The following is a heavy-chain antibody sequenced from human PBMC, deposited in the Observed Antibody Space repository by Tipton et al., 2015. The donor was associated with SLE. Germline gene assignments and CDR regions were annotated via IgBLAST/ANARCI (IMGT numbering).Heavy chain of an antibody. V-gene: IGHV4-34*01. Sequence: TLSLTCAVYGGSFSGYYWSWIRQPPGKGLEWIGEINHSGSTNYNPSLKSRVTISVDTSKNQFSLKLSSVTAADTAVYYCARVYSSSWLPFDYWGQGTLVTVSS. CDR2: INHSGST. D-gene: IGHD6-13*01. CDR1: GGSFSGYY. J-gene: IGHJ4*02. CDR3: ARVYSSSWLPFDY.